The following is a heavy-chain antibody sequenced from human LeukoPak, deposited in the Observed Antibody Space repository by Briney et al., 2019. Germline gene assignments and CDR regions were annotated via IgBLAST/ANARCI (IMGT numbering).Heavy chain of an antibody. CDR3: AKDQAVGIAALDY. Sequence: GGSLRLSCAASGFTFSSYSMNWVRQAPGKGLEWVSYISSSSSTIYYADSVKGRFTISRDNSKNTLYLQMNSLRAEDTAVYYCAKDQAVGIAALDYWGQGTLVTVSS. D-gene: IGHD6-13*01. J-gene: IGHJ4*02. V-gene: IGHV3-48*01. CDR1: GFTFSSYS. CDR2: ISSSSSTI.